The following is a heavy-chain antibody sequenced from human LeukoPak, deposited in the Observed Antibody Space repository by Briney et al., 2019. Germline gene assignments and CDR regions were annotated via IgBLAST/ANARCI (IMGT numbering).Heavy chain of an antibody. Sequence: PSETLSLTCTVSGGSVSSYYWNWIRQPPGKGLEWIGYVYYTGSTNYNPSLKSRVSMSVDTSKNQFSLNLYSVTAADTAVYYCARHLTDVQAGYFQYWGPGTLVTVSS. V-gene: IGHV4-59*08. D-gene: IGHD2-21*02. J-gene: IGHJ1*01. CDR1: GGSVSSYY. CDR2: VYYTGST. CDR3: ARHLTDVQAGYFQY.